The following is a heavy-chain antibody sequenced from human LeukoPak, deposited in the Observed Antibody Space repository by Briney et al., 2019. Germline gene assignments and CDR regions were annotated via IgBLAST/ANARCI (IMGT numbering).Heavy chain of an antibody. CDR2: ISGSGGST. J-gene: IGHJ4*02. V-gene: IGHV3-23*01. CDR3: AKSGSLLWFGELSLKFDY. CDR1: GFTFSSYA. D-gene: IGHD3-10*01. Sequence: QSGGSLRLSCAASGFTFSSYAMSWVRQAPGKGLEWVSAISGSGGSTYYVDSVKGRFTISRDNSKNTLYLQMNSLRAEDTAVYYCAKSGSLLWFGELSLKFDYWGQGTLVTVSS.